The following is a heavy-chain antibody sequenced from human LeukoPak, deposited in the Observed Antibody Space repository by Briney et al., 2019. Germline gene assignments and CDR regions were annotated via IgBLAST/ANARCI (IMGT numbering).Heavy chain of an antibody. CDR3: ARVRFLEWLFSGGWFDP. J-gene: IGHJ5*02. D-gene: IGHD3-3*01. Sequence: ASVKVSCKASGYTFTSYYMHWVRQAPGQGLEWMGWISAYNGNTNYAQKLQGRVTMTTDTSTSTAYMELRSLRSDDTAVYYCARVRFLEWLFSGGWFDPWGQGTLVTVSS. V-gene: IGHV1-18*04. CDR2: ISAYNGNT. CDR1: GYTFTSYY.